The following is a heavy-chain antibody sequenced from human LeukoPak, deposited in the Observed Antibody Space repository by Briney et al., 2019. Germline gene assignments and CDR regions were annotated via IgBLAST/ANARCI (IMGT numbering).Heavy chain of an antibody. Sequence: SETLSLTCTVSGGSISSGDYYWSWIRQPPGKGLEWIGYIYYSGSTNYNPSLKSRVTISVDTSKNQFSLKLSSVTAADTAVYYCARDRITMVRGVIGENWFDPWGQGTLVTVSS. J-gene: IGHJ5*02. CDR3: ARDRITMVRGVIGENWFDP. CDR2: IYYSGST. D-gene: IGHD3-10*01. V-gene: IGHV4-30-4*01. CDR1: GGSISSGDYY.